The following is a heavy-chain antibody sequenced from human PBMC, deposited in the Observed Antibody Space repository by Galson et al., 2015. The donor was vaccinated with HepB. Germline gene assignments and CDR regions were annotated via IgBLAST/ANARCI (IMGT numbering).Heavy chain of an antibody. J-gene: IGHJ6*02. CDR1: GYTLTELS. Sequence: SVKVSCKVSGYTLTELSMHWVRQAPGKGLEWMGGFDPEDGETIYAQKFQGRVTMTEDTSTDTAYMELSSLRSEDTAVYYCATFGSSWRYYYYYYGMDVWGQGTTVTVSS. CDR3: ATFGSSWRYYYYYYGMDV. V-gene: IGHV1-24*01. CDR2: FDPEDGET. D-gene: IGHD6-13*01.